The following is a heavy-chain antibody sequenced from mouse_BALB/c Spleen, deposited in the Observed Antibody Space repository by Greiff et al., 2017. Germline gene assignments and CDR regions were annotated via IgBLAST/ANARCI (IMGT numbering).Heavy chain of an antibody. CDR3: ARSRDGTGMYDAMDY. J-gene: IGHJ4*01. V-gene: IGHV1S137*01. D-gene: IGHD3-3*01. CDR1: GYTFTDYA. CDR2: ISTYYGNT. Sequence: QVQLQQSGAELVRPGVSVKISCKGSGYTFTDYAMHWVKQSHAKSLEWIGVISTYYGNTNYNQKFKGKATMTVDKSSSTAYMELARLTSEDSAIYYCARSRDGTGMYDAMDYWGQGTSVTVSS.